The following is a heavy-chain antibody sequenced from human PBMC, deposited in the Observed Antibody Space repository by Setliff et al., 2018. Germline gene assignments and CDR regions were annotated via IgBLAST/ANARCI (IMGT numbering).Heavy chain of an antibody. J-gene: IGHJ4*02. CDR2: INTRTGNP. D-gene: IGHD6-13*01. V-gene: IGHV7-4-1*02. CDR1: GYTLTTYF. CDR3: STGSLVAAGTGH. Sequence: ASVKVSCKASGYTLTTYFMNWVRQAPGQGLEWMGYINTRTGNPMYAQGFTGRFVFSLDPSVSTAYLQISSLKAEDTALYYCSTGSLVAAGTGHWGQGTLVTVSS.